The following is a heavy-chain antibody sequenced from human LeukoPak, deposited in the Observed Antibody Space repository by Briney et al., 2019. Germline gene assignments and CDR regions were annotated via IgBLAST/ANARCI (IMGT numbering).Heavy chain of an antibody. CDR3: ARDVYYSGGSCFASTPRFDY. J-gene: IGHJ4*02. D-gene: IGHD2-15*01. V-gene: IGHV3-7*01. CDR2: IKQDGSEK. Sequence: PGGSLRLSCAASGFTFSSYWMSWVRQAPGKGLEWVANIKQDGSEKYYVDSVKGRFTISRDNAKNSLYLQMNSLRAEDTAVYYCARDVYYSGGSCFASTPRFDYWGQGTLVTVSS. CDR1: GFTFSSYW.